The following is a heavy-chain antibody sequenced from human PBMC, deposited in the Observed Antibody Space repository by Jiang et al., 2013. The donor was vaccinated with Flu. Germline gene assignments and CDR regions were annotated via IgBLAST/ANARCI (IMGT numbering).Heavy chain of an antibody. CDR3: ARFRDYIFDY. J-gene: IGHJ4*02. D-gene: IGHD4-11*01. CDR1: GGSISNYY. CDR2: IYYSGRT. V-gene: IGHV4-59*01. Sequence: GPGLVKPSETLSLTCTVSGGSISNYYWSWIRQSPGKGLEWIGHIYYSGRTNYNTSLTSRVSISVDTSKNQFSLKLSSVTAADTAVYHCARFRDYIFDYWGQGTLVTVSS.